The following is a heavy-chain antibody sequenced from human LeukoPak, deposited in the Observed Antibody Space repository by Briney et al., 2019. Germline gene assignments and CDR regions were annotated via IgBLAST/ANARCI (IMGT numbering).Heavy chain of an antibody. CDR3: ARDHGSGSTDYFDY. V-gene: IGHV3-21*01. CDR1: GFTVSSNY. D-gene: IGHD3-22*01. Sequence: GGSLRLSCAASGFTVSSNYMNWVRQTPGQGLEWVSSISTDTSYIYYADSVKGRFTISRDNAKNSLYLQMKSLRVEDTAVYYCARDHGSGSTDYFDYWGQGTLVTVSS. J-gene: IGHJ4*02. CDR2: ISTDTSYI.